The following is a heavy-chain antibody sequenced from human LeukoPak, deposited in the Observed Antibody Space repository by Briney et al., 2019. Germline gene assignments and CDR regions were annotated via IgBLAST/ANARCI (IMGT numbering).Heavy chain of an antibody. Sequence: PGGSLRLSCAASGFTFSSYSMNWVRQAPGKGLEWVSYISSSSSAIYYADSVKGRFTISRDNSKNTLYLQMNSLRAEDTAVYYCAKAGSGSYFPSFDYWGQGTLVTVSS. CDR3: AKAGSGSYFPSFDY. D-gene: IGHD1-26*01. V-gene: IGHV3-48*01. J-gene: IGHJ4*02. CDR2: ISSSSSAI. CDR1: GFTFSSYS.